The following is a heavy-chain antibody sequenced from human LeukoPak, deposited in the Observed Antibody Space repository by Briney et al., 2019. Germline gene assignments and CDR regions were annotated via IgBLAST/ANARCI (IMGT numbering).Heavy chain of an antibody. Sequence: GGSLRLSCAASGFSFSTYTMNWVRQAPGKGLEWVSPINGRGDSTFYADSVKGQFTISRDNSKSTVYLQMNSLRADDTAVYYCAKERQTGDYFTSDFWGQGTLVTVSS. J-gene: IGHJ4*02. V-gene: IGHV3-23*01. D-gene: IGHD4-17*01. CDR2: INGRGDST. CDR3: AKERQTGDYFTSDF. CDR1: GFSFSTYT.